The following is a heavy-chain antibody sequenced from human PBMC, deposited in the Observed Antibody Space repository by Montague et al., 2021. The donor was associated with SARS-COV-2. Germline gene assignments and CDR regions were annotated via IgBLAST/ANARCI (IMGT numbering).Heavy chain of an antibody. CDR3: ARLPYDNSYGMDV. D-gene: IGHD3-9*01. V-gene: IGHV4-59*01. Sequence: SETLSLTCTVSGGSISTYYWNWIRQFPGKGLEWIGYIDYSGSTNXNSSLRSRVIISVDRSKIQFSLKLNSVTAADTAIYYCARLPYDNSYGMDVWGQGTTVTVSS. J-gene: IGHJ6*02. CDR1: GGSISTYY. CDR2: IDYSGST.